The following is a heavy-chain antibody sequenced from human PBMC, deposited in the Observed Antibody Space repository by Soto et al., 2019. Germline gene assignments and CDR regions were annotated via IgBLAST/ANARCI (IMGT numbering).Heavy chain of an antibody. CDR1: GFTFSSYA. CDR3: AKGRGSCSSTSCYVGSAY. CDR2: ISGSGGST. V-gene: IGHV3-23*01. Sequence: EVQLLESGGGLVQPGGSLRLSCAASGFTFSSYAMSWVRQAPGKVLEWVSAISGSGGSTYYADSVKGRFTISRDHSKNPMYLQMHSMRAEDTAVYYCAKGRGSCSSTSCYVGSAYWGQGTLVTVSS. D-gene: IGHD2-2*01. J-gene: IGHJ4*02.